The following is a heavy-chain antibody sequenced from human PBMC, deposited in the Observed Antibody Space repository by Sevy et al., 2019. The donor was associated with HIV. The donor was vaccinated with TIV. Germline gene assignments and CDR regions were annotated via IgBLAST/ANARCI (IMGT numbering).Heavy chain of an antibody. CDR2: LYYGGST. CDR3: VRHLTNYLSWYFDL. V-gene: IGHV4-39*01. D-gene: IGHD2-8*01. J-gene: IGHJ2*01. Sequence: SETLSLTCTVSGGSISGSTNYWGWIRQSPGKGLEWIGSLYYGGSTYLNPSLKSLVTTSVDTSKNQFSLKLNSMTAAETAVYYCVRHLTNYLSWYFDLWGRGALVTVSS. CDR1: GGSISGSTNY.